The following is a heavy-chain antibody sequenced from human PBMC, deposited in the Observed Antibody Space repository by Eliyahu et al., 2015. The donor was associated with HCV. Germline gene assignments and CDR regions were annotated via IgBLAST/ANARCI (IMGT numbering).Heavy chain of an antibody. D-gene: IGHD3-22*01. V-gene: IGHV3-23*01. CDR3: AKSGYASSALFDL. CDR2: ISASGENT. CDR1: GFSFSSYA. J-gene: IGHJ2*01. Sequence: EVQLLESGGGLVQPGGSLXLXCAASGFSFSSYAMSWVRQTPGKGLEWVSGISASGENTYYADSVQGRXTISRDDSKNTLYLQMNNLRAEDTALYYCAKSGYASSALFDLWGRGTLVTVSS.